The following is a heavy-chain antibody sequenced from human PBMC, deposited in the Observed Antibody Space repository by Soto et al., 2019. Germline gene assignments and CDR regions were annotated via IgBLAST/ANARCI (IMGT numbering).Heavy chain of an antibody. CDR2: LSYTGNSSNP. CDR1: GASISGSDHY. CDR3: ARSGRSLLDY. V-gene: IGHV4-30-4*01. D-gene: IGHD1-26*01. J-gene: IGHJ4*02. Sequence: QVQLQESGPGLVKASQTLSLTCTVSGASISGSDHYWSWIRQPPGKGLEWIGHLSYTGNSSNPYYNPSLQSRPTMSLDTSKNQFSLNMTSVTAADTAVYFCARSGRSLLDYWGQGALVSVSS.